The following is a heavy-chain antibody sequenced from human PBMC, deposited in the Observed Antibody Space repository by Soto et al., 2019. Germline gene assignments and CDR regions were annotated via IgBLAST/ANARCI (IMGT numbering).Heavy chain of an antibody. Sequence: QVHLVESGGGVVQPGTSLRLSCAASGFTFSDHAMYWVRQAPGKGLEWVAVIWNDGIKKFYAESVKGRLTISRDNSKNIFYLQNNELRVEDRGFYYCARDPEGWIPRRGGVYGMDVWGQGTTVTVSS. V-gene: IGHV3-33*01. CDR3: ARDPEGWIPRRGGVYGMDV. CDR2: IWNDGIKK. CDR1: GFTFSDHA. J-gene: IGHJ6*02. D-gene: IGHD5-18*01.